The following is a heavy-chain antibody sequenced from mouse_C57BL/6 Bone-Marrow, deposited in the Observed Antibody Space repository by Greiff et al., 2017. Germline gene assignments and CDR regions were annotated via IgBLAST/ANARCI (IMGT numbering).Heavy chain of an antibody. V-gene: IGHV1-69*01. CDR1: GYTFTSYW. CDR3: AREGGYDRKSFAY. D-gene: IGHD2-2*01. J-gene: IGHJ3*01. Sequence: QVQLQQPGAELVMPGASVKLSCKASGYTFTSYWMHWVKQRPGQGLEWIGEIDPSDSYTNYNQKFKGKSTLTVDKSSSTAYMQLSSLTSEDSAVYYCAREGGYDRKSFAYWGQGTLVTVSA. CDR2: IDPSDSYT.